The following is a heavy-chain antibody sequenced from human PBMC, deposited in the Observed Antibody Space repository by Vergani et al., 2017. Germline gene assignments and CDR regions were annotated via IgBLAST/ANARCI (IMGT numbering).Heavy chain of an antibody. CDR2: IIPILGIA. D-gene: IGHD3-3*01. V-gene: IGHV1-69*08. Sequence: QVQLVQSGAEVKKPGSSVKVSCKASGGTFNSYTVSWVRQAPGQGLEWMGRIIPILGIANYAQKFQGRVTITADKSTSTAYMELSSLRSDDTAVYYCAREGLNDFWSGYLSYVNHYYYYYYMDVWGKGTTVTVSS. J-gene: IGHJ6*03. CDR1: GGTFNSYT. CDR3: AREGLNDFWSGYLSYVNHYYYYYYMDV.